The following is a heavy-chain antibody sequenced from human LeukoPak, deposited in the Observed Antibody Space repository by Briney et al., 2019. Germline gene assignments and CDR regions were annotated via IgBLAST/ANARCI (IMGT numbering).Heavy chain of an antibody. CDR2: ISGSGGST. CDR3: AKEISGYSSSWARFDY. J-gene: IGHJ4*02. CDR1: GFTFSSYA. V-gene: IGHV3-23*01. D-gene: IGHD6-13*01. Sequence: GGSLRLSCAASGFTFSSYAMSWVRQAPGKGLEWVSTISGSGGSTYYADSVKSRFTISRDNSKNTLYLQMSSLRAEDTAVYYCAKEISGYSSSWARFDYWGQGTLVTVSS.